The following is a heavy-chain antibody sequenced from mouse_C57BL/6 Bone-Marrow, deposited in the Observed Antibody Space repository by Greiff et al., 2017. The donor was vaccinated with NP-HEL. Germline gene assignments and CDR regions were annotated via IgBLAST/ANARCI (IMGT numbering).Heavy chain of an antibody. Sequence: LQESGAELARPGASVKMSCKASGYTFTSYTMHWVKQRPGQGLEWIGYINPSSGYTKYNQKFKDKATLTADKSSSTAYMQLSSLTSEDSAVYYCARSYYYGSSYGAYWGQGTLVTVSA. CDR3: ARSYYYGSSYGAY. J-gene: IGHJ3*01. D-gene: IGHD1-1*01. CDR2: INPSSGYT. V-gene: IGHV1-4*01. CDR1: GYTFTSYT.